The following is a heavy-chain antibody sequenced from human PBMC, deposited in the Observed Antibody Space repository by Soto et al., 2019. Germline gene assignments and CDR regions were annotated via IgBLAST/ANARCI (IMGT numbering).Heavy chain of an antibody. D-gene: IGHD3-16*01. CDR2: ISATGGGT. J-gene: IGHJ4*02. V-gene: IGHV3-23*01. CDR3: AKDRRAGGNSAFYFDF. Sequence: PGGSLRLTCAASGFKFSNYAMSWVRQAPGKGLEWVSLISATGGGTYYADSVKGRFTISRDNSHNTLYLQVHSLTAEDTAVYYCAKDRRAGGNSAFYFDFWGQGAQVPFSS. CDR1: GFKFSNYA.